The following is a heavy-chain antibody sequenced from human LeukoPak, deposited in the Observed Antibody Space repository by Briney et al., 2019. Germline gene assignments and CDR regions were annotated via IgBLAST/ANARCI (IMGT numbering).Heavy chain of an antibody. D-gene: IGHD2-21*01. CDR3: ARQVVVVIAIKNWLDP. Sequence: SETLSLTCTVSGGSISSSSYYWGWIRQPPGKGLEWIGSIYYSGSTYYNPSLKSRVTISVDTSKNQFSLKLSSVTAADTAVYYCARQVVVVIAIKNWLDPWGQGTLVTVSS. V-gene: IGHV4-39*01. J-gene: IGHJ5*02. CDR1: GGSISSSSYY. CDR2: IYYSGST.